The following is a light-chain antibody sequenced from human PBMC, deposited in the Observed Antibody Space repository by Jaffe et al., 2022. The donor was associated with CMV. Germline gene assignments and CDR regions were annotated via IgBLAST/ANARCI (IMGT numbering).Light chain of an antibody. CDR2: YAS. J-gene: IGKJ3*01. V-gene: IGKV3-11*01. CDR3: QHRNGWPFS. CDR1: QSLSGF. Sequence: EVVLTQSPATLSLSPGERATLSCRASQSLSGFLNWYQQKPGQAPRLLIHYASIRASGIPARFSGSGSGTVFTLTINSLEPEDFAVYYCQHRNGWPFSFGPGTRVDIK.